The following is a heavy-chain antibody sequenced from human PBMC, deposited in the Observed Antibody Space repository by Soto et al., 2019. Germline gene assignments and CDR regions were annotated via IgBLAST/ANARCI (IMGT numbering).Heavy chain of an antibody. CDR2: IYHSGST. V-gene: IGHV4-4*02. CDR3: ARVGGGISGSRSGLFDY. CDR1: GGSISSSNW. J-gene: IGHJ4*02. Sequence: SETLSLTCAVSGGSISSSNWWSWVRQPPGKGLEWIGEIYHSGSTNYNPSLKSRVTISVDKSKNQFSLKLSSVTAADTAVYYCARVGGGISGSRSGLFDYWGQGTLVTVSS. D-gene: IGHD1-26*01.